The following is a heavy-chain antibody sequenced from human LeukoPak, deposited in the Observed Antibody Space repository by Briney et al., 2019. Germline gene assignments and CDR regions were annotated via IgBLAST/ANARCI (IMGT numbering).Heavy chain of an antibody. Sequence: PGGSLRLSCEASGLTFSSYGMSWVRQAPGKGLQWVSAITGGGGTTYYADSVKGRFTISRDNSKNMLYLQMNSLRAEDTAVYYCAKMQGYFDYWGRGTLVPVSS. CDR3: AKMQGYFDY. V-gene: IGHV3-23*01. CDR2: ITGGGGTT. J-gene: IGHJ4*02. CDR1: GLTFSSYG.